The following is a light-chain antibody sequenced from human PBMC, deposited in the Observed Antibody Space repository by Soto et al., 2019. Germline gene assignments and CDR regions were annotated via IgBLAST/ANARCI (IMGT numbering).Light chain of an antibody. CDR3: QQYGNWPPWT. CDR2: DAS. CDR1: QSVGSY. V-gene: IGKV3-11*01. Sequence: EIVLTQSPATLSLSPGERATLSCRASQSVGSYLAWYQQKPGQAPRLLIYDASNRAPGIPARFSGSGSGTDFTLTISCLQSEDFAVYYCQQYGNWPPWTFGPGTKVDIK. J-gene: IGKJ1*01.